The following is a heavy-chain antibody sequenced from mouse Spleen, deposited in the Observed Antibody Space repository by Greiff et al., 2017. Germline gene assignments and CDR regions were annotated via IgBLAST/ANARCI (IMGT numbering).Heavy chain of an antibody. V-gene: IGHV1-55*01. CDR3: ARPDSSGYGGFAY. CDR1: GYTFTSYW. D-gene: IGHD3-2*01. Sequence: QVQLQQSGAELVKPGASVKMSCKASGYTFTSYWITWVKQRPGQGLEWIGDIYPGSGSTNYNEKFKSKATLTVDTSSSTAYMQLSSLTSEDSAVYYCARPDSSGYGGFAYWGQGTLVTVSA. J-gene: IGHJ3*01. CDR2: IYPGSGST.